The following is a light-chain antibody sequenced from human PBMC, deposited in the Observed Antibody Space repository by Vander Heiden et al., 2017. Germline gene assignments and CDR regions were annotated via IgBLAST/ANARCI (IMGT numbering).Light chain of an antibody. CDR1: KSGDKY. Sequence: SYELTQPPSVSVSPGQPASITCPGDKSGDKYACWYKQKPGQSPVLVIDQDSQRPSGITERFSGSNSGNTATLTISGTQAMDEADYYCQAWDSSTVVFGGGTKLTVL. CDR2: QDS. V-gene: IGLV3-1*01. CDR3: QAWDSSTVV. J-gene: IGLJ2*01.